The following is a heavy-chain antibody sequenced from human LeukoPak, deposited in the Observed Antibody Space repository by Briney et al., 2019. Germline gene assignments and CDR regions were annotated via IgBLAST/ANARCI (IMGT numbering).Heavy chain of an antibody. CDR3: AIDNPIEKVPGLGPGS. CDR2: ISGSGGST. J-gene: IGHJ5*02. D-gene: IGHD2-2*01. Sequence: QAGGSLRLSRAASGFTFSSYAMSWVRPAAGKGREWVSAISGSGGSTYYADSVKGRFTISRDNSKNTLYLQMNTLRPADTAVYYCAIDNPIEKVPGLGPGSWGQGTLVTVSS. V-gene: IGHV3-23*01. CDR1: GFTFSSYA.